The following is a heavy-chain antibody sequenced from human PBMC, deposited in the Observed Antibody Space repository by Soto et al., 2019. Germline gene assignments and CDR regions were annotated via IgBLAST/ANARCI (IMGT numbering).Heavy chain of an antibody. D-gene: IGHD2-15*01. V-gene: IGHV6-1*01. J-gene: IGHJ6*02. CDR2: TYYRSRWYS. CDR3: ARSVEDSDYHYYGLDV. CDR1: GDTVSSNSVA. Sequence: SQTLSLTCVGSGDTVSSNSVAWNWVRQSPSRGLEWLGRTYYRSRWYSDYAVSVRSRIDINADTSKNQVSLQLNSVTPEDTAVYYCARSVEDSDYHYYGLDVSGQGTKVTVS.